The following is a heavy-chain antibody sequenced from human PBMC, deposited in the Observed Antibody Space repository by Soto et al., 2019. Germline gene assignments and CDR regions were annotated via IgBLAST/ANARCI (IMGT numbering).Heavy chain of an antibody. CDR2: IYTSGST. CDR3: ARGGIQLSYAFDH. D-gene: IGHD3-10*01. CDR1: GTSVSNYY. Sequence: ETLSLTCSVSGTSVSNYYWSWIRQPAGKGLEHIGRIYTSGSTSYNPSLKSRVTMSMDTSQTQIYLNLTSVTAADTAVYYCARGGIQLSYAFDHWGKGILVTVSS. V-gene: IGHV4-4*07. J-gene: IGHJ4*02.